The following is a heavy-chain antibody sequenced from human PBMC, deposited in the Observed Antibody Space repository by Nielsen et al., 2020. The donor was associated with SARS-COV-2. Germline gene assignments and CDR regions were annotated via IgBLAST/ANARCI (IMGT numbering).Heavy chain of an antibody. CDR2: LSSSEYST. J-gene: IGHJ4*02. D-gene: IGHD5-12*01. CDR3: VRDFGGSSGYERDY. Sequence: GESLKISCAASGFTFSRHAMNWVRQAPGKGLECVSSLSSSEYSTYYADSVKGRFTISRDNPKNTLYLQMSSLRPEDSGVYYCVRDFGGSSGYERDYWGQGTLVTVSS. V-gene: IGHV3-64D*09. CDR1: GFTFSRHA.